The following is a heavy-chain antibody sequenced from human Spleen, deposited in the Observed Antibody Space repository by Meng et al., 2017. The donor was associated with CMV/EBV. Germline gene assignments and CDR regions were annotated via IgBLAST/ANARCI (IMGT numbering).Heavy chain of an antibody. CDR3: ARDRRLQWFYH. V-gene: IGHV4-39*07. CDR2: IYYSGGT. J-gene: IGHJ5*02. Sequence: SETLSLTCTVSGGSISSSSYYWGWIRQPPGKGLEWIGSIYYSGGTYYNPSLKSRVTISVDTSKNQVSLRVTSVTAADTAVYYCARDRRLQWFYHWGQGTLVTVSS. D-gene: IGHD2-21*02. CDR1: GGSISSSSYY.